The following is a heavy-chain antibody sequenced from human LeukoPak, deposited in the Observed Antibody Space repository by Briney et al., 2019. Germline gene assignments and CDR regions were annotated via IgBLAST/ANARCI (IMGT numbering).Heavy chain of an antibody. CDR1: GYSFTSFG. D-gene: IGHD6-19*01. V-gene: IGHV1-18*01. CDR2: ISAFNGNT. CDR3: AREGQWLAIGLDF. J-gene: IGHJ4*02. Sequence: GASVKVSCKASGYSFTSFGISWVGQAPGQGLEWMGWISAFNGNTNYAQNLQGRVTMTTDTSTSTAYMELRSLTSDDTAVYYCAREGQWLAIGLDFWGQGTLVTVSS.